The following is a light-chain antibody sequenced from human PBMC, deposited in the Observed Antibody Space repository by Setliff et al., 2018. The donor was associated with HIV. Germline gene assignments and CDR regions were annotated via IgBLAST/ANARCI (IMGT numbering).Light chain of an antibody. Sequence: QSALTQPPSASGSPGQSVTISCTGTSSDVGGYNYVSWYQQHPGKAPKLMIYEVSKRPSGVPDRFSGSKSGNTASLTVSGLQAEDGAGYYCSSYAGSNNRYVFGTGTKVTVL. CDR1: SSDVGGYNY. CDR2: EVS. J-gene: IGLJ1*01. V-gene: IGLV2-8*01. CDR3: SSYAGSNNRYV.